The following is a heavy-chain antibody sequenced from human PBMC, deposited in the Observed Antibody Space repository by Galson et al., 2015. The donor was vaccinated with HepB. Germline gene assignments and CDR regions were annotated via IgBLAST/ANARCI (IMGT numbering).Heavy chain of an antibody. D-gene: IGHD2-21*02. J-gene: IGHJ4*02. CDR3: AREIVVVTAIPVLASGSFDY. CDR1: GFTFSSYA. V-gene: IGHV3-30*04. CDR2: ISYDGSNK. Sequence: SLRLSCAASGFTFSSYAMHWVRQAPGKGLEWVAVISYDGSNKYYADSVKGRFTISRDNSKNTLYLQMNSPRAEDTAVYYCAREIVVVTAIPVLASGSFDYWGQGTLVTVSS.